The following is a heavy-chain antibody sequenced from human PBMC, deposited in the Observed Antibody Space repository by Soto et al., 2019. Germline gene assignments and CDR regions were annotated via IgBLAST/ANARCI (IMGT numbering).Heavy chain of an antibody. CDR3: ARGAAAGLLYYYYGMDV. Sequence: GGSLRLSCAASGFTFMSYSMHWVRQAPGKGLEWMAFISYDAADKYYGDSVKGRFTISRDDSKNTLYLQMNSLRAEDTAVYYCARGAAAGLLYYYYGMDVWGQGTTVTVSS. D-gene: IGHD6-13*01. CDR1: GFTFMSYS. J-gene: IGHJ6*02. V-gene: IGHV3-30-3*01. CDR2: ISYDAADK.